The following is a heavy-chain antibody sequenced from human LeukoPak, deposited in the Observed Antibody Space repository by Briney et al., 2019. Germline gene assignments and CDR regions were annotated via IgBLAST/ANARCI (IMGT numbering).Heavy chain of an antibody. Sequence: SETLSLTCTISGGSISAIPYYWGWIRQPPGKGGDWIGSVYYPGSPYYSPSLKTRVTISVDTPKNQFSLKLSSVTAADTAVYFCARSHFYGSGVDSWGQGTLVTVSS. V-gene: IGHV4-39*01. CDR3: ARSHFYGSGVDS. CDR1: GGSISAIPYY. D-gene: IGHD3-10*01. J-gene: IGHJ5*01. CDR2: VYYPGSP.